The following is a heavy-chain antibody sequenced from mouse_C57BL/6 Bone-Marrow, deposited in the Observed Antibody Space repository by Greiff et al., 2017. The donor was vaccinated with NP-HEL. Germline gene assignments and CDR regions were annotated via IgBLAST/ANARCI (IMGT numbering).Heavy chain of an antibody. Sequence: QVQLQQPGAELVKPGASVKLSCKASGYTFTSYWMQWVKQRPGQGLEWIGEIDPSDSYTNYNQKFKGKATLTVDTSSSTAYMQLSSLTSEDSAVYYCAPCYYDYDGFDYWGQGTTLTVSS. CDR2: IDPSDSYT. J-gene: IGHJ2*01. CDR1: GYTFTSYW. D-gene: IGHD2-4*01. V-gene: IGHV1-50*01. CDR3: APCYYDYDGFDY.